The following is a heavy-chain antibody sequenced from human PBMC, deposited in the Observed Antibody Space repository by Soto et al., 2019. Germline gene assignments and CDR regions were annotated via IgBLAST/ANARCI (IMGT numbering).Heavy chain of an antibody. J-gene: IGHJ1*01. D-gene: IGHD2-15*01. Sequence: PSETLSLTCTVSGGSISSSSYYWGWIRQPPGKGLEWIGEINHSGSTNYNPSLKSRVTISVDTSKNQFSLKLSSVTAADTAVYYCARGQGYCSGGSCYSLRSSLRYFQHWGQGTLVTVSS. CDR3: ARGQGYCSGGSCYSLRSSLRYFQH. V-gene: IGHV4-39*07. CDR1: GGSISSSSYY. CDR2: INHSGST.